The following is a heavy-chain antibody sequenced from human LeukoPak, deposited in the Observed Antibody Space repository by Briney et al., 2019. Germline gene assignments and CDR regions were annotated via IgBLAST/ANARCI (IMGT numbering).Heavy chain of an antibody. J-gene: IGHJ5*02. CDR2: IYYSGST. Sequence: SETLSLTCTVSGGSISSYYWSWIRQPPGKGLEWIGYIYYSGSTNYNPSLKSRVTISVDTSKNQFSLKLSSVTAADTAVYYCASLNIVVVPAAILGWFDPWGQGTLVTVSS. CDR1: GGSISSYY. CDR3: ASLNIVVVPAAILGWFDP. V-gene: IGHV4-59*12. D-gene: IGHD2-2*02.